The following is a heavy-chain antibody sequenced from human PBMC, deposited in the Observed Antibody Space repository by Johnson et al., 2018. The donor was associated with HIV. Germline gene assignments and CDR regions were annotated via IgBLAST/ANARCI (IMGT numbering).Heavy chain of an antibody. D-gene: IGHD6-13*01. V-gene: IGHV3-71*04. Sequence: MLLVESGGGLVQPGGSLRLSCAASGFTVSSNYMSWVCQAPGKGLEWIGFITSTADGGTTQYAASVRGRFTISRDDSKSIAYLQMNSLKAEDTAVYYCISPERAAAGFLTWGQGAMVTVSS. CDR3: ISPERAAAGFLT. J-gene: IGHJ3*01. CDR1: GFTVSSNY. CDR2: ITSTADGGTT.